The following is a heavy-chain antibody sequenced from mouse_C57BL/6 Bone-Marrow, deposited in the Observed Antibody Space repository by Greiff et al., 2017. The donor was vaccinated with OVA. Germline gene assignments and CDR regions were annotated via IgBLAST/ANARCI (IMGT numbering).Heavy chain of an antibody. CDR3: AIPPHYYGSSYEAY. V-gene: IGHV1-74*01. D-gene: IGHD1-1*01. J-gene: IGHJ3*01. Sequence: VQLQQSGAELVKPGASVKVSCKASGYTFPSYWLHWVKQRPGPGLEWIGRLHPSDSDTNYNQKFKGKATLTVEKSSSTAYMQLSSLTSEDSAVYYGAIPPHYYGSSYEAYWGQGTLVTVSA. CDR1: GYTFPSYW. CDR2: LHPSDSDT.